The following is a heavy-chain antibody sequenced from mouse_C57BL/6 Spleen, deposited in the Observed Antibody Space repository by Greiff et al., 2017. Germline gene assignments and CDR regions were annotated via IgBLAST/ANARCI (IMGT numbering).Heavy chain of an antibody. CDR2: IYPRSGNT. D-gene: IGHD2-4*01. CDR1: GYTFTSYW. V-gene: IGHV1-81*01. CDR3: ARRDDYDRFAY. J-gene: IGHJ3*01. Sequence: VQLQQSGAELVKPGASVKMSCKASGYTFTSYWITWVKQRPGQGLEWIGEIYPRSGNTYYNEKFKGKATLTADKSSSTAYMELRSLTSEDSAVYFCARRDDYDRFAYWGQGTLVTVSA.